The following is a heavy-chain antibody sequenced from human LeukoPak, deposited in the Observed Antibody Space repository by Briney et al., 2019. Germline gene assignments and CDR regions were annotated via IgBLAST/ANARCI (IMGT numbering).Heavy chain of an antibody. CDR2: FDPEDGET. CDR3: ATPLYRSYYYYGMDV. J-gene: IGHJ6*02. V-gene: IGHV1-24*01. D-gene: IGHD4-11*01. CDR1: GYTLTELS. Sequence: ASVKVSCKVSGYTLTELSMHWVRQAPGKGLEWMGGFDPEDGETIYAQKFQGRVTMTEDTSTDTAYMELSSLRSGDTAVYYCATPLYRSYYYYGMDVWGQGTTVTVSS.